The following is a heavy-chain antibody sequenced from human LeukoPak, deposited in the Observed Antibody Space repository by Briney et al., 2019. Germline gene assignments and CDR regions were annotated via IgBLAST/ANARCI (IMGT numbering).Heavy chain of an antibody. Sequence: GGSLRLSCAASGFTFSSYWMTWVRQAPGKGLEWVTNINQDGSERNYVDSVKGRFTIPRDNTKNSLYLQMNNLRAEDTAVYYCARDRPGIPMVWGVITRFDYWGQGTLVTVSS. D-gene: IGHD3-10*01. V-gene: IGHV3-7*01. CDR3: ARDRPGIPMVWGVITRFDY. J-gene: IGHJ4*02. CDR1: GFTFSSYW. CDR2: INQDGSER.